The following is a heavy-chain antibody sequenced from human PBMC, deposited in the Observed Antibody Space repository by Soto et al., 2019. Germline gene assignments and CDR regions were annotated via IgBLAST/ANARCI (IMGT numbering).Heavy chain of an antibody. CDR3: AKESSSGTTLDY. V-gene: IGHV3-11*05. D-gene: IGHD6-19*01. J-gene: IGHJ4*02. Sequence: GGSLRLSCAASGFTFSDYYMSWIRQAPGKGLEWVSYISSSSSYTNYADSVKGRFTISRDNSKNTVYLQMNSLRAEDTAVYYCAKESSSGTTLDYWGQGTLVTVSS. CDR2: ISSSSSYT. CDR1: GFTFSDYY.